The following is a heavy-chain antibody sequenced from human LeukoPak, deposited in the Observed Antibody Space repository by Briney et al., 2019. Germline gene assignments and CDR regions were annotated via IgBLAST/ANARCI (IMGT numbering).Heavy chain of an antibody. CDR1: GFTFGSSA. Sequence: PGGSLRLSCATSGFTFGSSAMSWVRQAPGKGLAWVSTISGSGGGTYYADSVKGRFTISRDNSNNTLYLQMNSLRAEDTAVFYCAKLFYSSGMYHFDYWGQGTLVTVSS. CDR2: ISGSGGGT. V-gene: IGHV3-23*01. D-gene: IGHD3-10*01. CDR3: AKLFYSSGMYHFDY. J-gene: IGHJ4*02.